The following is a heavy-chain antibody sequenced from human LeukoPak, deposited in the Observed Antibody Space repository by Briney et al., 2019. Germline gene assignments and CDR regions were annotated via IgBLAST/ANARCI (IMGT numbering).Heavy chain of an antibody. CDR2: INPSTGDT. D-gene: IGHD5-24*01. J-gene: IGHJ5*02. Sequence: ASVKVSCKASGFTFNAYYIHWVRQAPGQGLEWMGWINPSTGDTNFAQKFQGRVTMTRDMATSTDYLEVSSLRSEDTAVYYCARDNSLRDTAWWFDPWGQGTLVTVSS. CDR3: ARDNSLRDTAWWFDP. CDR1: GFTFNAYY. V-gene: IGHV1-2*02.